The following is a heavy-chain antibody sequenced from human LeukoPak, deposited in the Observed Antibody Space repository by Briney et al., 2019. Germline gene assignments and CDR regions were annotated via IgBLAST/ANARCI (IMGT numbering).Heavy chain of an antibody. CDR1: GFTFSSYG. CDR3: AKKNIDYGDYEGAFDI. D-gene: IGHD4-17*01. CDR2: ISYDGSNK. Sequence: GRSLRLSCAASGFTFSSYGMHWVRQAPGKGLEWVAVISYDGSNKYYADSVKGRFTTSRDNSKNTLYLQMNSLRAEDTAVYYCAKKNIDYGDYEGAFDIWGQGTMVTVSS. V-gene: IGHV3-30*18. J-gene: IGHJ3*02.